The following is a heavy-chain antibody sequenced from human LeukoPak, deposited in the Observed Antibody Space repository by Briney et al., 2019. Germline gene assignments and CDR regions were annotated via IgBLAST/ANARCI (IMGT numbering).Heavy chain of an antibody. D-gene: IGHD1-14*01. CDR2: ISYDGSNK. CDR1: RFTFSSYA. CDR3: ARVRVYAFDI. J-gene: IGHJ3*02. V-gene: IGHV3-30-3*01. Sequence: GGSLRLSCAASRFTFSSYAMHWVRQAPGKGLEWVAVISYDGSNKYYADSVKGRFTISRDNSKNTLYLQTNSLRAEDTAVYYCARVRVYAFDIWGQGTMVTVSS.